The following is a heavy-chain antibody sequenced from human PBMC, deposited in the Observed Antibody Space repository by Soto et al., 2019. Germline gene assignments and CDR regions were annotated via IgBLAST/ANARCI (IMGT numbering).Heavy chain of an antibody. CDR2: IIPIFGTA. Sequence: SVKVSCKASGGTFSSYAISWVRQAPGQGLEWMGGIIPIFGTANYAQKLQGRVTITADESTSTAYMELSSLRSEDTAVYYCARGASKGAARLRYYYGMDVWGQGTTVTVSS. D-gene: IGHD6-6*01. J-gene: IGHJ6*02. CDR3: ARGASKGAARLRYYYGMDV. V-gene: IGHV1-69*13. CDR1: GGTFSSYA.